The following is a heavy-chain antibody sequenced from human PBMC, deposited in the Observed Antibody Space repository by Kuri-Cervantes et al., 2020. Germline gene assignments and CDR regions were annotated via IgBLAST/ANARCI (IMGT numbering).Heavy chain of an antibody. V-gene: IGHV4-59*12. CDR3: ARDQVGATRGHRTSPFDP. D-gene: IGHD1-26*01. J-gene: IGHJ5*02. Sequence: GSLRLSCSVSGVSISTSYWSWIRQTPGRGLEWIGYIHHTGSTNYNPSLKSRVTISVDTSKNQFSLKLSSVTAADTAVYYCARDQVGATRGHRTSPFDPWGQGTLVTVSS. CDR2: IHHTGST. CDR1: GVSISTSY.